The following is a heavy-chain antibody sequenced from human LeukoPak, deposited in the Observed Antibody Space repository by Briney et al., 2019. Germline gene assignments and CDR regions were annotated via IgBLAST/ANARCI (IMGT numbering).Heavy chain of an antibody. D-gene: IGHD4-17*01. Sequence: GGSLRLSCVASGFTFSDYWLDWVRHAPGKGLMWVSRVSGDGSSTTYADSVRGRFTISRDNAKNTLYLQMNSLRAEDTAVYFCARERDTTVTTFYFDPWGQGTLVTVSS. J-gene: IGHJ5*02. V-gene: IGHV3-74*01. CDR2: VSGDGSST. CDR1: GFTFSDYW. CDR3: ARERDTTVTTFYFDP.